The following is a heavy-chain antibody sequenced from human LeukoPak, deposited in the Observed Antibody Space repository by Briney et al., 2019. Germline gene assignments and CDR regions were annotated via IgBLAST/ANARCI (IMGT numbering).Heavy chain of an antibody. CDR1: GYSFTSYY. Sequence: GASVKVSCKASGYSFTSYYIYWVRQAPGQGLESMGIINPGGGSTSYAQKFQDRVTMTRDTSTSTVYMEWNSLRSEDTAVYYCAKDLRWDHPGLDPWGQGTLVIVSS. CDR3: AKDLRWDHPGLDP. V-gene: IGHV1-46*01. J-gene: IGHJ5*02. CDR2: INPGGGST. D-gene: IGHD4-23*01.